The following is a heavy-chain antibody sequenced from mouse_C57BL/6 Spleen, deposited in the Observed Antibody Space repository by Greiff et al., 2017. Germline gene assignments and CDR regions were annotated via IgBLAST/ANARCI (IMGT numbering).Heavy chain of an antibody. D-gene: IGHD2-1*01. V-gene: IGHV5-16*01. CDR3: ARCYYGSMDY. J-gene: IGHJ4*01. CDR2: INYDGSST. CDR1: GFTFSDYY. Sequence: EVHLVESEGGLVQPGSSMKLSCTASGFTFSDYYMAWVSQVPEKGLEWVANINYDGSSTYYLDSLKSRFIISRDNATNILYLQMSSLKSEDTATYYCARCYYGSMDYWGQGTSVTVSS.